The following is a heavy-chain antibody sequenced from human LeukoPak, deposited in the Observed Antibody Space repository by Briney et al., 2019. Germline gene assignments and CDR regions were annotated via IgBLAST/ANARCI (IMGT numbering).Heavy chain of an antibody. CDR3: ARGGRYGRGRGFDY. D-gene: IGHD5-18*01. Sequence: SETLSLTCTVSGGSISSSSYYWGWIRQPPGNGLEWIGSIYYSGSTYYNPSLKSRVTISVDTSKNQFSLKLSSVTAADTAVYYCARGGRYGRGRGFDYWGQGTLVTVSS. J-gene: IGHJ4*02. CDR2: IYYSGST. CDR1: GGSISSSSYY. V-gene: IGHV4-39*01.